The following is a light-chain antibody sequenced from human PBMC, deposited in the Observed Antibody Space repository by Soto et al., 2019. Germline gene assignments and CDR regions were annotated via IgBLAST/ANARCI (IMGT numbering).Light chain of an antibody. J-gene: IGLJ2*01. CDR3: GSYTSSSTVV. V-gene: IGLV2-14*01. CDR1: SSDVGGYNY. CDR2: DVT. Sequence: QSVLTQPASVSGSPGQSITISCTGTSSDVGGYNYVSWYQQYPGKAPKLMIYDVTNRPSGVSDRFSGSKSGNTASLTISGLQAEDEADYYCGSYTSSSTVVFGGGTQLTVL.